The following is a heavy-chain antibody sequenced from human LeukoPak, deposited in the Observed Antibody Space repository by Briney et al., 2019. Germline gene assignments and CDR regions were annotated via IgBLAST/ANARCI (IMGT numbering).Heavy chain of an antibody. Sequence: PGGSLRLSCAASGFTFSSYWMSWVRQAPGKGLEWVANIKQDGSEKYYVDSVKGRFTISRDNAKNSLYLQMNSLRAEDTAVYYCARDPVIRSGGSYLYYWGQGTLVTVSS. CDR1: GFTFSSYW. D-gene: IGHD2-15*01. CDR2: IKQDGSEK. J-gene: IGHJ4*02. V-gene: IGHV3-7*01. CDR3: ARDPVIRSGGSYLYY.